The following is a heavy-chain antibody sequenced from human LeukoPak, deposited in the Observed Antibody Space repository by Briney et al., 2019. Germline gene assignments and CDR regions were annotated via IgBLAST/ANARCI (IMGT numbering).Heavy chain of an antibody. CDR2: ISYDGSNK. D-gene: IGHD2-8*02. V-gene: IGHV3-30*18. CDR1: GFTFSSYG. J-gene: IGHJ4*02. Sequence: GGSLRLSCAASGFTFSSYGMHWVRQAPGKGLEWVAVISYDGSNKYYADSVKGRFTISRDNSKNTLYLQMNSLRAEDTAVYYCAKERVVDTGSVGTFDYWGQGTLVTVSS. CDR3: AKERVVDTGSVGTFDY.